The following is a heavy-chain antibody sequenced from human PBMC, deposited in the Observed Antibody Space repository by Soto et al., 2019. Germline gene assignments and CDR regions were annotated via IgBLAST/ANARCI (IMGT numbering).Heavy chain of an antibody. D-gene: IGHD6-19*01. CDR2: ISGSGGST. Sequence: GSLRLSCAASGFTFSSHAMSWVRQAPGQGLEWVSAISGSGGSTYYADSVKGRFTISRDNSKNTLYLQMNSLRAEDTAVYYCAKAHSQWLEDYFDYWGQGTLVTV. CDR1: GFTFSSHA. V-gene: IGHV3-23*01. J-gene: IGHJ4*02. CDR3: AKAHSQWLEDYFDY.